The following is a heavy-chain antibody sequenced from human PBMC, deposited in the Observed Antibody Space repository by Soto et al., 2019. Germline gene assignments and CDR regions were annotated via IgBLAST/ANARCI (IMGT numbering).Heavy chain of an antibody. Sequence: GGSLRLSCAASGFTCSSYGMHWVRQAPGKGLEWVAVIWYDGSNKYYADSVKGRFTISRDNSKNTLYLQMNSLRAEDTAVYYCARDAWNDRLDYWGQGTLVTVSS. J-gene: IGHJ4*02. D-gene: IGHD1-1*01. CDR3: ARDAWNDRLDY. CDR1: GFTCSSYG. CDR2: IWYDGSNK. V-gene: IGHV3-33*01.